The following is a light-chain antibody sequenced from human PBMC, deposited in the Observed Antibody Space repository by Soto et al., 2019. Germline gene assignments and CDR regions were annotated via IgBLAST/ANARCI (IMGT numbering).Light chain of an antibody. CDR2: DAS. Sequence: IVLTQSPVTLSLSPGERATLSCRASQSVRTYLACYQVKPGQAPRLLIYDASRRASGVPDRFSGSGSGTDFTVRSIRMECKDFAVYYWRDYGNLVWTFGQGTKVDIK. J-gene: IGKJ1*01. V-gene: IGKV3-20*01. CDR1: QSVRTY. CDR3: RDYGNLVWT.